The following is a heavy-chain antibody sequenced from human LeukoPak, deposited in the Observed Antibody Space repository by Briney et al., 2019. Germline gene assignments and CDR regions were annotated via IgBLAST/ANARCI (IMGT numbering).Heavy chain of an antibody. CDR3: ASRRGYSYGFDY. J-gene: IGHJ4*02. Sequence: ASVKVSCKASGYTFTGYYMHWVRQAPGQGLEWMGWINPNSGGTNYAQKFQGRATMTRDTSISTAYMELSRLRSDDTAVYYCASRRGYSYGFDYWGQGTLVTVSS. D-gene: IGHD5-18*01. CDR2: INPNSGGT. CDR1: GYTFTGYY. V-gene: IGHV1-2*02.